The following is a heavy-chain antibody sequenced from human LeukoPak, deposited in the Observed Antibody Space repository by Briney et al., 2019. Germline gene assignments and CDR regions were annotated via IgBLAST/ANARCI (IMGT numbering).Heavy chain of an antibody. J-gene: IGHJ3*02. CDR1: GYTFTGYY. CDR2: INPNSGGT. D-gene: IGHD6-13*01. Sequence: ASVKVSCKASGYTFTGYYMHWVRQAPGQGLEWMGRINPNSGGTNYAQKFQGRVTMTRDTSISTAYMELSRLRSDDTAVYYCASAGYGSSWYGAFDIWGQGTVVTVSS. V-gene: IGHV1-2*06. CDR3: ASAGYGSSWYGAFDI.